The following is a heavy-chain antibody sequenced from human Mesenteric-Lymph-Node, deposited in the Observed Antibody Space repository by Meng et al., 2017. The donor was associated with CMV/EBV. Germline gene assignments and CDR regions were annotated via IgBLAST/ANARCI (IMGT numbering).Heavy chain of an antibody. CDR2: ISSSSSYI. Sequence: GGSLRLSCAASGFTFSNFPMSWVRQAPGRGLEWVSAISSSSSYIYYADSVKGRFTISRDNAKNSLYLQMNSLRAEDTAVYYCARWEELDYYGMDVWGQGTTVTVSS. V-gene: IGHV3-21*01. J-gene: IGHJ6*02. CDR1: GFTFSNFP. D-gene: IGHD1-26*01. CDR3: ARWEELDYYGMDV.